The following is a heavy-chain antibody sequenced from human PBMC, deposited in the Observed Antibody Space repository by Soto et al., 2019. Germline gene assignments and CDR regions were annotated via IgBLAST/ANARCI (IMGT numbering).Heavy chain of an antibody. D-gene: IGHD5-12*01. Sequence: QVQLVQSGGEVKKPGASVKVSCKASGYTFTIYGINWVRQAPGQGLEWMGWISPDNGNTNYAQKLQGRVTMTTDTSTSTAYMQLGSLRPDATAVSYCARALGYSGYAGMDCWGQGTTVTVSS. CDR2: ISPDNGNT. CDR1: GYTFTIYG. CDR3: ARALGYSGYAGMDC. J-gene: IGHJ6*02. V-gene: IGHV1-18*01.